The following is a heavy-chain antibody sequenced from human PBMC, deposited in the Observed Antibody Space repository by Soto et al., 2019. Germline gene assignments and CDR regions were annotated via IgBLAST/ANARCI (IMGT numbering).Heavy chain of an antibody. V-gene: IGHV1-2*02. CDR2: INPNSGGT. Sequence: GASVKVYCKASGYPFAGYYMHLVRQAPGQGLEWMGWINPNSGGTNYAQKFQGRVTMTRDTSISTAYMELSRLRSDDTAVYYCAISRPFCSGGSCYFDYWGQGTMVTVSS. CDR1: GYPFAGYY. CDR3: AISRPFCSGGSCYFDY. D-gene: IGHD2-15*01. J-gene: IGHJ4*02.